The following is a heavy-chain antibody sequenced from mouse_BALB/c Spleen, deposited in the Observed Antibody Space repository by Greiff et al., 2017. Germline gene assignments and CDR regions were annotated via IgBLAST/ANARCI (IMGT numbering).Heavy chain of an antibody. CDR1: GFTFSDYY. J-gene: IGHJ4*01. CDR2: ISDGGSYT. Sequence: EVKLVESGGGLVKPGGSLKLSCAASGFTFSDYYMYWVRQTPEKRLEWVATISDGGSYTYYPDSVKGRFTISRDNAKNNLYLQMSSLKSEDTAMDYCARDRYYGSPYYAMDYWGQGTSVTVSS. D-gene: IGHD1-1*01. CDR3: ARDRYYGSPYYAMDY. V-gene: IGHV5-4*02.